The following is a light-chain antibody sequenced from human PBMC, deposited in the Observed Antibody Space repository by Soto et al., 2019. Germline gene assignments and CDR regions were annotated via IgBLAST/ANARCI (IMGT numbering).Light chain of an antibody. Sequence: EIVMTQSPATLSLSPGDRATLSCRASQNINNNLAWYQQKPGQAPRLLISGASTRATGVPARFSGSGSGTEFTLTTSRLEPEDFAVYYCQQYGSSPRTFGQGTRLEI. CDR1: QNINNN. CDR2: GAS. CDR3: QQYGSSPRT. V-gene: IGKV3-20*01. J-gene: IGKJ5*01.